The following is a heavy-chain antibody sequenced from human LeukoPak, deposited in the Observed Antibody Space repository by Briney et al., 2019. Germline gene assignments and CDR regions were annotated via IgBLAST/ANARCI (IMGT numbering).Heavy chain of an antibody. CDR3: ARDLYDFWSGYYTYYFDY. Sequence: ASVKVSCKASGYTFTGYYMHWVRQAPGQGLEWMGRINPNSGGTNYAQKFQGRVTMTRDTSISTAHMELSRLRSDDTAVYYCARDLYDFWSGYYTYYFDYWGQGTLVTASS. J-gene: IGHJ4*02. D-gene: IGHD3-3*01. V-gene: IGHV1-2*06. CDR1: GYTFTGYY. CDR2: INPNSGGT.